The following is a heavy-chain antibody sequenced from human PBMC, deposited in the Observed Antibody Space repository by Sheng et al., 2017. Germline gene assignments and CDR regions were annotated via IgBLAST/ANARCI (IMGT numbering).Heavy chain of an antibody. V-gene: IGHV1-69*01. CDR1: GGTFSSYA. Sequence: QVQLVQSGAEVKKPGSSVKVSCKASGGTFSSYAISWVRQAPGQGLEWMGGIIPIFGTANYAQKFQGRVTITADESTSTAYMELSSLRSEDTAFYYCIKDLRTHFYGMDVWGXGTPVIVSS. J-gene: IGHJ6*02. CDR2: IIPIFGTA. CDR3: IKDLRTHFYGMDV.